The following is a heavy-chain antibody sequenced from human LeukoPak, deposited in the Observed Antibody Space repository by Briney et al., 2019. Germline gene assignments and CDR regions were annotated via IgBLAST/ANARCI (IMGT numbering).Heavy chain of an antibody. CDR1: GYTFTGYG. J-gene: IGHJ4*02. V-gene: IGHV1-18*01. CDR3: ARDGDYCTNGVCYNSY. D-gene: IGHD2-8*01. Sequence: ASVKVSCKASGYTFTGYGISWVRQAPGQGLEWMGWISAYNGNTNYAQKLQGRVTMTIDTSTSTAYMELRSLRSDDTAVYYCARDGDYCTNGVCYNSYWGQGTLVTVSS. CDR2: ISAYNGNT.